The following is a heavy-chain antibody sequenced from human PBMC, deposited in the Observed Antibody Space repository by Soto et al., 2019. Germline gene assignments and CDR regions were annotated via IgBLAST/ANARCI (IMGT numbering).Heavy chain of an antibody. J-gene: IGHJ4*02. CDR1: GFPFSSYW. D-gene: IGHD3-22*01. Sequence: PGGSLRLSCAASGFPFSSYWMSWVRQAPGKGLEWVANIKEDGSTIYYADSVKGRFTISRDNAKNSLYLQMNSLRAEDTAVYYCARVAYYYDSSGYFYWGQGTLVTVSS. CDR3: ARVAYYYDSSGYFY. V-gene: IGHV3-7*02. CDR2: IKEDGSTI.